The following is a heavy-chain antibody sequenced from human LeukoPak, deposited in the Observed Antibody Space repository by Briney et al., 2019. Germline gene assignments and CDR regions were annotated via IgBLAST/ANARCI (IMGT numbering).Heavy chain of an antibody. CDR2: IYYSGST. J-gene: IGHJ4*02. CDR3: GGGLVKVVTVSFDY. Sequence: SETLSLTCTVSGGSVSSGSYYWSWIRQPPGKGLEWIGYIYYSGSTNYNPSLKSRVTISVDTSKNQFSLKLSSVTAADTAGYYWGGGLVKVVTVSFDYWAREPWSPSPQ. CDR1: GGSVSSGSYY. V-gene: IGHV4-61*01. D-gene: IGHD2-21*02.